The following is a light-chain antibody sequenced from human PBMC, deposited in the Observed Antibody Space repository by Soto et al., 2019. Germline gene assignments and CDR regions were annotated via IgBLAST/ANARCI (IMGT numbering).Light chain of an antibody. V-gene: IGKV3-11*01. CDR1: QSIRNY. Sequence: EFVLTQSPATLSLSPGERATLSCRASQSIRNYLAWYQQKPGQAPRLLIYDASNRATGIPARFSGSGSGTDFILTISSLETEDSGVYYCQQRNDWVTFGGGTKVEIK. J-gene: IGKJ4*01. CDR2: DAS. CDR3: QQRNDWVT.